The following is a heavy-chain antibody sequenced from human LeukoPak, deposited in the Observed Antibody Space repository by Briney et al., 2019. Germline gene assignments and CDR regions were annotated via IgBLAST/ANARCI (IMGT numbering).Heavy chain of an antibody. CDR1: GGTFSSYA. CDR3: ARGLWVGHAITYYFDY. Sequence: SVKVSCKASGGTFSSYAISWVRQAPGQGLEWMGGIIPIFGTANYAQKFQGRVTITADESTSTAYMELSSLRSEDTAVYYCARGLWVGHAITYYFDYWGQGTLVTVSS. CDR2: IIPIFGTA. D-gene: IGHD2-8*01. V-gene: IGHV1-69*13. J-gene: IGHJ4*02.